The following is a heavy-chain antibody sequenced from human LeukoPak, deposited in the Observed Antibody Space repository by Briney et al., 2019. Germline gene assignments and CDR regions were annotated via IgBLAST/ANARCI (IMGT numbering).Heavy chain of an antibody. V-gene: IGHV1-2*02. CDR2: INPNSGGT. J-gene: IGHJ6*02. CDR3: AREGMSSDWWQGYYYYGMDV. D-gene: IGHD6-19*01. CDR1: GYTFTGYY. Sequence: ASVKVSCKASGYTFTGYYMHWVRQAPGQGLEWMGWINPNSGGTNYAQKFQGRVTMTRDTSISTAYMELSRLRSDDTAVYYCAREGMSSDWWQGYYYYGMDVWGQGTTVTVSS.